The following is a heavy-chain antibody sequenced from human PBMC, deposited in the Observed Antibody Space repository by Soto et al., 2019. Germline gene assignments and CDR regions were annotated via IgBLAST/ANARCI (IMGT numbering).Heavy chain of an antibody. J-gene: IGHJ3*02. CDR2: ISSSSSTI. CDR1: GFTFSSYS. CDR3: ARDPAYYYDSSGYPHPPFDI. Sequence: PGGSLRLSCAASGFTFSSYSMNWVRQAPGKGLEWVSYISSSSSTIYYADSVKGRFTISRDNAKNTLYLQMNSLRAEDTAVYYCARDPAYYYDSSGYPHPPFDIRGQRTTVTVSS. V-gene: IGHV3-48*01. D-gene: IGHD3-22*01.